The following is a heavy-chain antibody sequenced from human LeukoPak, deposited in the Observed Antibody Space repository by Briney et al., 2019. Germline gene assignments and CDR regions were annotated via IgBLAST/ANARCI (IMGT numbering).Heavy chain of an antibody. D-gene: IGHD6-19*01. V-gene: IGHV5-51*01. CDR1: GYRDTTYW. CDR2: GCPIDSDT. J-gene: IGHJ4*02. Sequence: GEALKISCEGSGYRDTTYWIGGVRERLGKDLELLGSGCPIDSDTRYSPSFQGQVSISDDNSLNTAYLQWTRLRASDSAMYYCATGDSSGPFRSQTEAHWAQGTLVTVSS. CDR3: ATGDSSGPFRSQTEAH.